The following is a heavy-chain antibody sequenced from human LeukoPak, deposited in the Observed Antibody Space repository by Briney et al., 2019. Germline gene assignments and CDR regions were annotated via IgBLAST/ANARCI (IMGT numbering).Heavy chain of an antibody. CDR2: INSDGSST. V-gene: IGHV3-74*01. CDR3: ARFKVTVTSIP. D-gene: IGHD4-11*01. J-gene: IGHJ5*02. CDR1: GFTFSSYW. Sequence: GGSLRLSCAASGFTFSSYWMHWVRQAPGKGLVWVSRINSDGSSTNYADSVKGRFTISRDNAKNTLYLQVKSLGAEDTAVYYCARFKVTVTSIPWGQGTLVTVSS.